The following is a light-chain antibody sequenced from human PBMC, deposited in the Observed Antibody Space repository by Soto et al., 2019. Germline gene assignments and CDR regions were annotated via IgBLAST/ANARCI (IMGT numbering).Light chain of an antibody. CDR2: GAS. Sequence: EIVLTHSPGTLSLSPGERATLSCRASQSVTNSYLAWYQQKPGQAPRLLIYGASSMATGIPDRFSGSGSGTEFTLTISRLEPEDFAVYYCQQYGTSPWTFGQGTKVEIK. CDR3: QQYGTSPWT. V-gene: IGKV3-20*01. CDR1: QSVTNSY. J-gene: IGKJ1*01.